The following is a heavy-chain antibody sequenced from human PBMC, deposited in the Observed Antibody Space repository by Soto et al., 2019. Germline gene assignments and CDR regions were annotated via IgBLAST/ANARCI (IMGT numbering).Heavy chain of an antibody. J-gene: IGHJ4*02. CDR1: GGTFSSYT. V-gene: IGHV1-69*08. Sequence: QVQLVQSGAEVKKPGSSVKVSCKASGGTFSSYTISWVRQAPGQGLEWMGRIIPILGIANYAQKFQGRVTINADKSTSTAYMELSSLRSEDTAVYYCARDRDSVYFDYWGQGTLVTVSS. CDR2: IIPILGIA. CDR3: ARDRDSVYFDY.